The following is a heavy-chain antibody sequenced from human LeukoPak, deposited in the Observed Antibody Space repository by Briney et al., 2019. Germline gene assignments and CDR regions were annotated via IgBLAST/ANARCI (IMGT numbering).Heavy chain of an antibody. CDR1: GFTFSYG. J-gene: IGHJ4*02. Sequence: GGSLRLSCAASGFTFSYGMHWVRQAPGKGLEWVAFIRYDGSNKYYADSVKGRFTISRDNSKNTLYLQMNSLRAEDTAVYYCARASDLMDSSGYYLDYWGQGTLVTVSS. D-gene: IGHD3-22*01. CDR3: ARASDLMDSSGYYLDY. V-gene: IGHV3-30*02. CDR2: IRYDGSNK.